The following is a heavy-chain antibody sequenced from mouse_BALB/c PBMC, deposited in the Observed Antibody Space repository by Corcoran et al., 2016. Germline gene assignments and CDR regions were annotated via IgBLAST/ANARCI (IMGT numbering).Heavy chain of an antibody. V-gene: IGHV9-4*02. J-gene: IGHJ2*01. CDR3: ARSDYGSSYFDY. CDR2: INTHSGVP. D-gene: IGHD1-1*01. Sequence: QIQLVQSGPELKKPGETVRISCKASGYTFTTAGMQWVQKMPGKGLKWIGWINTHSGVPKYAEDFKGRFAFSLETSASTAYLQISNLKNEDTATYFCARSDYGSSYFDYWGQGTTLTVSS. CDR1: GYTFTTAG.